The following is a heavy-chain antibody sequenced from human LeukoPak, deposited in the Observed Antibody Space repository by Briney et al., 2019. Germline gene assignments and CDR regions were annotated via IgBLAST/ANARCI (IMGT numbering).Heavy chain of an antibody. CDR2: IRSDGIGI. Sequence: GGSLRLSCAASGFTFSTSGMHWVRQAPGKGLEWVAFIRSDGIGIYYVDSVKGRFTISRDNSRNTLYLQMNSLRAEDTAVYYCAKRFTTGTTNWFDPWGQGTLVTVSS. CDR1: GFTFSTSG. CDR3: AKRFTTGTTNWFDP. D-gene: IGHD1-1*01. J-gene: IGHJ5*02. V-gene: IGHV3-30*02.